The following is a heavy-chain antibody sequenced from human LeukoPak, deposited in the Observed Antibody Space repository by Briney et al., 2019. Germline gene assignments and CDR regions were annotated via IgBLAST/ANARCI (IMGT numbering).Heavy chain of an antibody. D-gene: IGHD2-15*01. CDR3: ARAPEVLLAGFDY. CDR2: IYYSGST. J-gene: IGHJ4*02. V-gene: IGHV4-31*03. Sequence: SETLSLTCTVSGGSISSGGYYWSWIRQHPGKGLEWIGYIYYSGSTYYNPSLKSRVTISVDTSRNQFSLKLSSVTAADTAVYYCARAPEVLLAGFDYWGQGTLVTVSS. CDR1: GGSISSGGYY.